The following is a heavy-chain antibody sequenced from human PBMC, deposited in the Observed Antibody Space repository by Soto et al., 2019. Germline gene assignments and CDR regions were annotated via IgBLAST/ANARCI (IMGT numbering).Heavy chain of an antibody. CDR3: ARKGYCSGGSCLSFDP. CDR1: GGTFSSYA. D-gene: IGHD2-15*01. CDR2: IIPIFGTA. Sequence: GASGKVSCKASGGTFSSYAISWVRQAPGQGLEWMGGIIPIFGTANYAQKFQGRVTITADESTSTAYMELSSLRSEDTAVYYCARKGYCSGGSCLSFDPWGQGTLVTVSS. J-gene: IGHJ5*02. V-gene: IGHV1-69*13.